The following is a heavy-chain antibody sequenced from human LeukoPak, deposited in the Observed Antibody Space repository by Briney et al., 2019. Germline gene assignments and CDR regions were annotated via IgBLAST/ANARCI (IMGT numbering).Heavy chain of an antibody. J-gene: IGHJ4*02. D-gene: IGHD3-22*01. V-gene: IGHV4-4*09. Sequence: SETLSLTCTVSGVSISTYDWSWVRQPPGKGLEWVGYIYTSGTNYNPSLKRRVTISVATSKNQFSLQLSSVTAADTAVFYCARTPLDYYDRSVYIDYWGQGTLVTVSS. CDR3: ARTPLDYYDRSVYIDY. CDR2: IYTSGT. CDR1: GVSISTYD.